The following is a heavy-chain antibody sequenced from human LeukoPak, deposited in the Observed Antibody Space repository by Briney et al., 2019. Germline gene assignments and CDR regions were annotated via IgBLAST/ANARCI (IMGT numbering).Heavy chain of an antibody. CDR1: GYTFTGYY. CDR3: ARDLYDYVWGSYRSPFDY. CDR2: INPKSGGT. D-gene: IGHD3-16*02. Sequence: ASVKVSCKASGYTFTGYYMHWVRQAPGQGLEWMGWINPKSGGTNYAQKFQGRVTMTRDTSISTAYMELSRLRSDDTAVYYCARDLYDYVWGSYRSPFDYWGQGTLVTVSS. J-gene: IGHJ4*02. V-gene: IGHV1-2*02.